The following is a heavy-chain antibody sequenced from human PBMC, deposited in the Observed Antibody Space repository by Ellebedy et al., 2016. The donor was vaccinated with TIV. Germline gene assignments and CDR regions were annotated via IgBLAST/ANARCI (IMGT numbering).Heavy chain of an antibody. CDR2: ISSSGDST. D-gene: IGHD3-10*01. V-gene: IGHV3-23*01. CDR3: AKGRGGDWFGDTLDDP. CDR1: GFNFNIFA. Sequence: GESLKISCATSGFNFNIFAMSWVRQAPGEGLEWVSAISSSGDSTLYADSVKGWFTVSRDNSENMLYLQMNSLRAADTAVYYCAKGRGGDWFGDTLDDPWGQGTLLTVSS. J-gene: IGHJ5*02.